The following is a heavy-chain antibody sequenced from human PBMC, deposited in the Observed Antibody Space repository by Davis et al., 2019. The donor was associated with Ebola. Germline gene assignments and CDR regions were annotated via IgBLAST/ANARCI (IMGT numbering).Heavy chain of an antibody. D-gene: IGHD3-10*01. Sequence: ASVKVSCKASGYTFTAYSLHWVRQAPGQRLEWMGWINAGNGNTKYSQKFQGRVTITVDESTSTAYMELSSLRSEDTAVYYCARGPFGGVRGAYYYYYGMDVWGKGTTVTVSS. J-gene: IGHJ6*04. V-gene: IGHV1-3*01. CDR1: GYTFTAYS. CDR3: ARGPFGGVRGAYYYYYGMDV. CDR2: INAGNGNT.